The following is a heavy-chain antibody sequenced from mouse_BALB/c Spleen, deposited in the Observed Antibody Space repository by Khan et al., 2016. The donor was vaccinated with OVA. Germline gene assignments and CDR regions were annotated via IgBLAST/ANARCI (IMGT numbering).Heavy chain of an antibody. J-gene: IGHJ3*01. CDR1: GYIFTSYW. D-gene: IGHD2-13*01. CDR2: LYPGTGSI. Sequence: QVQLKQSGAELVRPGASVKLSCKTSGYIFTSYWIHWVKQRSGQGLEWIARLYPGTGSIHYSEKFKGKVTLTADKSSSTAYMRLSSLKSEDSAVYFCARGDYNNTYVFGYWDQGTLVTVSA. V-gene: IGHV1-76*01. CDR3: ARGDYNNTYVFGY.